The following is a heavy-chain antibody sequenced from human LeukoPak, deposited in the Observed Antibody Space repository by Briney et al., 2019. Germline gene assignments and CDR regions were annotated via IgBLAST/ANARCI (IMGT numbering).Heavy chain of an antibody. CDR1: GFTFSSYA. V-gene: IGHV3-30*14. CDR3: ARDPSGGGWYEGPSDAFDI. CDR2: ISYDGSNK. J-gene: IGHJ3*02. Sequence: PGGSLRLSCAASGFTFSSYAMHWVRQAPGKGLEWVAVISYDGSNKYYADSVKGRFTISRDNSKNTLYLQMNSLRAEDTAVYYCARDPSGGGWYEGPSDAFDIWGQGTMVTVSS. D-gene: IGHD6-19*01.